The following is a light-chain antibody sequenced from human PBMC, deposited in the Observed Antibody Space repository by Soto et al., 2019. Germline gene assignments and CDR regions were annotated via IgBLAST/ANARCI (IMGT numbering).Light chain of an antibody. CDR1: QSVSSSY. J-gene: IGKJ1*01. V-gene: IGKV3-20*01. CDR3: QQYGSSRT. CDR2: GAS. Sequence: EIVLTQSPGTLSLSPGERATLSCRASQSVSSSYLAWYQQKPGQAPRLLIYGASSRATGIPDRFSXSGSGTDVXLTSGRLEHEDFEVYYCQQYGSSRTFGQGTKVDIK.